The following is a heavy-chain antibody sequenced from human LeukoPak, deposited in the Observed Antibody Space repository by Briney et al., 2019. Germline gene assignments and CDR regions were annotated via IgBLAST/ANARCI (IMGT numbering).Heavy chain of an antibody. D-gene: IGHD2-8*01. V-gene: IGHV3-23*01. CDR3: AKILMVGKWFDP. Sequence: GGSLRLSCAASGFTFSSYAMSWVRQAPGKGLEWVSAISGSGGSTHYADSVKGRFTISRDNSKNTLYLQMNSLRAEDTAVYYCAKILMVGKWFDPWGQGTLVTVSS. CDR1: GFTFSSYA. CDR2: ISGSGGST. J-gene: IGHJ5*02.